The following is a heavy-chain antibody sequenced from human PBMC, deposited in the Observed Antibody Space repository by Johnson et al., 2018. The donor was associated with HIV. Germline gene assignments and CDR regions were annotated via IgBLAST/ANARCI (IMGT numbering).Heavy chain of an antibody. V-gene: IGHV3-72*01. Sequence: EQLVESGGGLVQPGGSLRLSCVASGFTFSDYYMDWVRQAPGKGLEWVGRIRNKAKSYTTEDAASVKGRFIISRDDSKNSLYLQMNSLKTEDRAVYYCARCYYDSGGYADAFDILGQGTMVTVSS. CDR3: ARCYYDSGGYADAFDI. J-gene: IGHJ3*02. CDR2: IRNKAKSYTT. CDR1: GFTFSDYY. D-gene: IGHD3-22*01.